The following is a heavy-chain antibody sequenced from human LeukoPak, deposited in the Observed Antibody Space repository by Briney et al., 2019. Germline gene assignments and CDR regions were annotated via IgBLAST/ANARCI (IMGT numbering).Heavy chain of an antibody. D-gene: IGHD3-22*01. CDR2: ISGRGSLT. CDR3: ARHYYDTSGSHSGFDY. V-gene: IGHV3-23*01. J-gene: IGHJ4*02. CDR1: GFTFTNYG. Sequence: PGGSLRLSCAASGFTFTNYGMSWVRQAPGKGLEWVSSISGRGSLTYYADSVKGRFTISRDNSKNTLYLQMNSLTAEDTAVFYCARHYYDTSGSHSGFDYWGQGTLVTVSS.